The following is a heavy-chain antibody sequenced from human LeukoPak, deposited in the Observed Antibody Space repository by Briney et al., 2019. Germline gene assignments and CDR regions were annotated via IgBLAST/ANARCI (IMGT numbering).Heavy chain of an antibody. CDR1: GFTFCSYW. V-gene: IGHV3-74*01. D-gene: IGHD4-17*01. J-gene: IGHJ4*02. CDR2: LNSDGRST. Sequence: GGSLRLSCAASGFTFCSYWMHWPRHARGEGRVGVSRLNSDGRSTNYADSVKGRFTISRDNAKNTLHLQMNSLRAEATAVYYCAKDLTTVTSQGDYWGQGTLVTVSS. CDR3: AKDLTTVTSQGDY.